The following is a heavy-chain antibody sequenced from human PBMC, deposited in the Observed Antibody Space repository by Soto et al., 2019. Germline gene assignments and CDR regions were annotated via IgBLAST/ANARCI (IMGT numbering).Heavy chain of an antibody. CDR2: IYWDDDK. D-gene: IGHD1-26*01. CDR3: AHTPSKLIVGATPPYFDY. CDR1: GFSLSTSGVG. V-gene: IGHV2-5*02. Sequence: SGPTLVKPTQTLTLTCTFSGFSLSTSGVGVGWIRQPPGKALEWLALIYWDDDKRYSPSLKSRLTITKETSKNQVVLTMTNMDPVDTATYYCAHTPSKLIVGATPPYFDYWGQGTLVTVSS. J-gene: IGHJ4*02.